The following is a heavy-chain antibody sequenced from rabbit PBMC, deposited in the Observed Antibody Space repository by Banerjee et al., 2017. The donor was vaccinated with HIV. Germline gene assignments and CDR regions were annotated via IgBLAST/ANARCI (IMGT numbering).Heavy chain of an antibody. J-gene: IGHJ3*01. Sequence: QEQLEESGGDLVKPGASLTLTCTASGLSFSISYYMCWVRQAPGKGLEWIACIDTSSGNTYYASWAKGRFTISKTSSTTVTLQMTSLTVADTATYFCAREGASSSGYYLWGQGTLVTVS. CDR2: IDTSSGNT. CDR3: AREGASSSGYYL. CDR1: GLSFSISYY. V-gene: IGHV1S45*01. D-gene: IGHD1-1*01.